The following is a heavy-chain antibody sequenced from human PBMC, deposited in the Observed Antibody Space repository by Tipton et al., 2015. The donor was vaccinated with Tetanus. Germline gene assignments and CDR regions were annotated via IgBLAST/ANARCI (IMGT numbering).Heavy chain of an antibody. CDR2: LDYSGNT. Sequence: TLSLTCTVSGGSISSSYYYWGWIRQPPGKGLEWIGSLDYSGNTYYNSSLMSRVTISVDTSKNQFSLRLNSVTAVDTAVYYCAKSKLLWFGESLSGFDSWGQGTLVTVSA. D-gene: IGHD3-10*01. CDR3: AKSKLLWFGESLSGFDS. CDR1: GGSISSSYYY. V-gene: IGHV4-39*01. J-gene: IGHJ4*02.